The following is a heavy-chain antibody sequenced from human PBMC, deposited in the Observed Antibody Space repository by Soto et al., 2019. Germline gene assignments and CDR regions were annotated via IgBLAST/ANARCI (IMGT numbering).Heavy chain of an antibody. Sequence: QVQLVESGGGVVQPGRSLRLSCVASGFTFSSYGMHWVRQAPGKGLEWVAVIWYDGSNKYYADYVKGRFTISRDNSKNTLYLQMNSLRAEDTAVYYCARDLGIAAAGTGDYWGQGTLVTVSS. V-gene: IGHV3-33*01. CDR3: ARDLGIAAAGTGDY. CDR2: IWYDGSNK. J-gene: IGHJ4*02. D-gene: IGHD6-13*01. CDR1: GFTFSSYG.